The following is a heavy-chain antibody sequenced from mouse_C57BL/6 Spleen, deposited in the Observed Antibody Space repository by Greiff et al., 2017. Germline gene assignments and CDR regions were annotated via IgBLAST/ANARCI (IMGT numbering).Heavy chain of an antibody. Sequence: EVHLVESGGDLVKPGGSLKLSCAASGFTFSSYGMSWVRQTPDKRLEWVATISSGGSYTYYPDSVKGRFTISGDNAKNTLYLQMSSLKSEDTAMYYCARQGDYDGWYFDVWGTGTTVTVSS. CDR3: ARQGDYDGWYFDV. J-gene: IGHJ1*03. CDR2: ISSGGSYT. CDR1: GFTFSSYG. D-gene: IGHD2-4*01. V-gene: IGHV5-6*01.